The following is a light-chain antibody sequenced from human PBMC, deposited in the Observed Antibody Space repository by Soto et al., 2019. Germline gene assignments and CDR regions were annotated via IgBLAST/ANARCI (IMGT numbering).Light chain of an antibody. CDR1: SSDVGGYNY. V-gene: IGLV2-11*01. Sequence: QSALTQPRSVSGSPGQSVTISCTGTSSDVGGYNYVSWYQQHPGKAPKLMIYDVSKRPSGVPDRFSGSKSGNTASPTISGLQAEDEADYYCCSYAGSYKAVFGGGTQLTVL. CDR3: CSYAGSYKAV. J-gene: IGLJ7*01. CDR2: DVS.